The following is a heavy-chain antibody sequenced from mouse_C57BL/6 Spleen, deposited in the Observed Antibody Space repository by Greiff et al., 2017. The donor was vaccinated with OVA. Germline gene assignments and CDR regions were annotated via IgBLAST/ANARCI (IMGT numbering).Heavy chain of an antibody. CDR2: INPSNGGT. J-gene: IGHJ3*01. Sequence: QVQLQQPGTELVKPGASEKLSCKASGYTFTSYWMHWVKQRPGQGLEWIGNINPSNGGTNYNEKFKSKATLTVDKSSSTAYMQLSSLTSEDSAVYYCARGDRYDGYFLAYWGQGTLVTVSA. CDR1: GYTFTSYW. D-gene: IGHD2-3*01. CDR3: ARGDRYDGYFLAY. V-gene: IGHV1-53*01.